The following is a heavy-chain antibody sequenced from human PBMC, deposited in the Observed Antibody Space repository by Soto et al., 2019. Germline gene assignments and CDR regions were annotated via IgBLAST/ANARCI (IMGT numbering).Heavy chain of an antibody. CDR3: ALDFWSGYYIRYFDY. D-gene: IGHD3-3*01. J-gene: IGHJ4*02. Sequence: QVQLVQSGGEVKKPGASVKVSCKASGYTFSDYGISWVRQAPGQGLEWMGWIGPYNDNTNYAQKFQGRVTITRDTSTTTAYMELRGLRSDATAVYYCALDFWSGYYIRYFDYWGQGTLVIVSS. V-gene: IGHV1-18*01. CDR1: GYTFSDYG. CDR2: IGPYNDNT.